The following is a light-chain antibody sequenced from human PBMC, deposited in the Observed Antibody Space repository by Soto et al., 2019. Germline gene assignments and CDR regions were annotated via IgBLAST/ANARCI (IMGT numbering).Light chain of an antibody. J-gene: IGLJ1*01. CDR2: EVN. Sequence: QSAVTQPPSASGSPGQSVTISCTGTSSDVGGYKYVSWYQQHPGKAPKLMIFEVNKRPSGVPDRFSGSKSGNTASLTVSGLQAEDEAYYYCSSYAGIKNLGVFGTGTKLTVL. V-gene: IGLV2-8*01. CDR3: SSYAGIKNLGV. CDR1: SSDVGGYKY.